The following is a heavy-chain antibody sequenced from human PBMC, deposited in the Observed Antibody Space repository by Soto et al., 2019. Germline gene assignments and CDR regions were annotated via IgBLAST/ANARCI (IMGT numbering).Heavy chain of an antibody. CDR1: GFTFSDYW. V-gene: IGHV3-7*01. Sequence: GGSLRLSCAVSGFTFSDYWMSWVRQAPGKGLEWVANINQRGSEKQYVDSVKGRFTISRDNAKNSVYLQMNSLRVEDTAVYYCARDPQSRNDHSGTHFSGPGTLVTVSS. J-gene: IGHJ4*02. CDR3: ARDPQSRNDHSGTHF. D-gene: IGHD1-26*01. CDR2: INQRGSEK.